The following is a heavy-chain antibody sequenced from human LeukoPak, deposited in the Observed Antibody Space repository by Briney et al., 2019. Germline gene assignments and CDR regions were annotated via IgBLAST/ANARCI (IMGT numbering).Heavy chain of an antibody. V-gene: IGHV1-2*02. D-gene: IGHD3-22*01. Sequence: ASVKVSCKASGYTFTGNFMHWVRQAPGQGLEWMGWISPNSGGTNYAQKFQGRVTMTRDTSISTAYMELSRLRSDDSAVYYCARGGLPHHYYYMHVWGKGTTVTVSS. CDR3: ARGGLPHHYYYMHV. J-gene: IGHJ6*03. CDR2: ISPNSGGT. CDR1: GYTFTGNF.